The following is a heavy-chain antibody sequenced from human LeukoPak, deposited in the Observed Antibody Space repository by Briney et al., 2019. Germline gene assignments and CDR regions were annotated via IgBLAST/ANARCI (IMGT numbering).Heavy chain of an antibody. CDR1: GFTFSSYG. Sequence: PGRSLRLSCAASGFTFSSYGMHWVRQAPGKGLEWVAVISYDGSNKYYADSVKGRFTISRDNSKNTLYLQMNSLRAEDTAVYYCAKGGTYRDYFDYWGQGTLVTVSS. V-gene: IGHV3-30*18. CDR3: AKGGTYRDYFDY. D-gene: IGHD3-16*01. CDR2: ISYDGSNK. J-gene: IGHJ4*02.